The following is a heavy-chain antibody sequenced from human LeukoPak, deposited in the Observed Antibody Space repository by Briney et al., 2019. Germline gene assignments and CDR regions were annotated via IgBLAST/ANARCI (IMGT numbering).Heavy chain of an antibody. CDR2: IYPGDSDT. CDR1: GYSFTSYW. J-gene: IGHJ6*02. CDR3: ARLAGATYSYYAMDV. D-gene: IGHD6-25*01. Sequence: PGESLKISCKGSGYSFTSYWIGWVRQMPGKGLEWMGIIYPGDSDTRYSPSFQGQVTLSADKSINTVYLQWNSLKASDSGIYYCARLAGATYSYYAMDVWGQGTTVTVSS. V-gene: IGHV5-51*01.